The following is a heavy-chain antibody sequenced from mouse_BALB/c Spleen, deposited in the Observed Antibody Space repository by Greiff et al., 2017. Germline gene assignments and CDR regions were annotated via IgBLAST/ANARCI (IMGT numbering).Heavy chain of an antibody. D-gene: IGHD2-14*01. J-gene: IGHJ1*01. V-gene: IGHV5-6-5*01. CDR1: GFTFSSYA. Sequence: DVKLVESGGGLVKPGGSLKLSCAASGFTFSSYAMSWVRQTPEKRLEWVASISSGGSTYYPDSVKGGFTISRNNARNIMYHQISSLMSEDTAMYYCGRGSHRSWYFDVWGAGTTVTVSS. CDR3: GRGSHRSWYFDV. CDR2: ISSGGST.